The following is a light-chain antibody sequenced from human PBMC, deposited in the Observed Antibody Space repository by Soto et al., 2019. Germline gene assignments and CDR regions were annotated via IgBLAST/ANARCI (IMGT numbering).Light chain of an antibody. CDR3: QQYNNWPPIT. CDR1: QSVSSN. J-gene: IGKJ3*01. CDR2: GAS. Sequence: IVMTQSPATLSVSPGESATHSCRASQSVSSNLAWYQQKPGQAPRLLIYGASTRATGIPARFSGSGSGTEFTLTISSLQSEDFAVYYCQQYNNWPPITFGPGTKVDIK. V-gene: IGKV3-15*01.